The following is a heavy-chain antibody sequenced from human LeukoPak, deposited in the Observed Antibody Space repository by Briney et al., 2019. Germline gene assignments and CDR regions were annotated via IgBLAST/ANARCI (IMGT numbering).Heavy chain of an antibody. D-gene: IGHD2-2*01. CDR2: ISYDGSNK. Sequence: GGSLRLSCAASGFTFNSYAMHWVRQAPGKGLEWVAVISYDGSNKYYADSVKGRFTISRDNSKNTLYLQMNSLRAEDTAVYYCARADCSSTSCYGYYDFWSGPSDWFDPWGQGTLVTVSS. V-gene: IGHV3-30*04. CDR3: ARADCSSTSCYGYYDFWSGPSDWFDP. J-gene: IGHJ5*02. CDR1: GFTFNSYA.